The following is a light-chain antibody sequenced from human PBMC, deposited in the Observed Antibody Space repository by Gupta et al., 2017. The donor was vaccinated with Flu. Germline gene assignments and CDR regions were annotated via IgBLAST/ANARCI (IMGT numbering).Light chain of an antibody. Sequence: EIVMTQSPATLSVSPGERATLSCRASQSVSSNLAWYQQKPGQAPRLLTYGASTRATGIPARFSGSGSGTEFTLTISSLQSEDFAVYYCQQYNNWLPYTFGQGTKLEIK. V-gene: IGKV3-15*01. CDR3: QQYNNWLPYT. J-gene: IGKJ2*01. CDR2: GAS. CDR1: QSVSSN.